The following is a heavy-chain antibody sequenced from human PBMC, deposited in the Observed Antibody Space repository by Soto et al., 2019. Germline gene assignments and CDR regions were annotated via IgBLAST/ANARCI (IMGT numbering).Heavy chain of an antibody. D-gene: IGHD5-12*01. J-gene: IGHJ5*01. Sequence: EVQLLESGGGLVQPGGSQRVSCAASGFTFSSYAMSWVRQAPGKGLEWVSAISGSGGSTFYADSVKGRFTISRDTSKNTLFLQMNSLRAEDTAVYYCAKDRGRGYDWFDSWGQGTLVTVSS. CDR1: GFTFSSYA. V-gene: IGHV3-23*01. CDR2: ISGSGGST. CDR3: AKDRGRGYDWFDS.